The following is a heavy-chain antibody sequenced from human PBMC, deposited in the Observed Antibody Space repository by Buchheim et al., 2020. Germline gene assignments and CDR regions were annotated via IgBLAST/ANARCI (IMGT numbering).Heavy chain of an antibody. Sequence: VQLLESGGGLVQPGGSLRLSCAASGFTFSTYAMSWVRQAPGKGLEWVAVISYDGSNKYYADSVKGRFTISRDNSKNTLYLQMNSLRAEDTAVYYCAKDPSAYGDYPTGFGYWGQGTL. CDR3: AKDPSAYGDYPTGFGY. CDR1: GFTFSTYA. V-gene: IGHV3-30*18. J-gene: IGHJ4*02. CDR2: ISYDGSNK. D-gene: IGHD4-17*01.